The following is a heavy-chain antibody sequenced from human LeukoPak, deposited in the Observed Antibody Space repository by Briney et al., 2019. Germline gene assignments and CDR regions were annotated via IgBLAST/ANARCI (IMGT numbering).Heavy chain of an antibody. CDR1: GGSISSYY. D-gene: IGHD6-19*01. CDR3: ARESGYSSGWYSLVDY. J-gene: IGHJ4*02. V-gene: IGHV4-59*01. Sequence: SETLSLTCTVSGGSISSYYWSWIRQPPGKGPEWIGYIYYSGSTSYNPSLKSRVTISVDTSKNQFSLKLSSVTAADTAVYYCARESGYSSGWYSLVDYWGQGTLVTVSS. CDR2: IYYSGST.